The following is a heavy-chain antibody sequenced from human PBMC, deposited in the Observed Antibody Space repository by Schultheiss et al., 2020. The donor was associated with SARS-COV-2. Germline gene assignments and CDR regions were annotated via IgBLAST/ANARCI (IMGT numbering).Heavy chain of an antibody. CDR2: ISISGSTT. Sequence: GGSLRLSCVGSGFIFGRYTMNWVRQAPGKGLEWIAYISISGSTTNYPDSVKGRFTISRDNTKSSVFLQMNSLRAEDTAVYYCARGTNWGSAYFFDYWGHGTLVTVSS. V-gene: IGHV3-48*04. CDR3: ARGTNWGSAYFFDY. CDR1: GFIFGRYT. D-gene: IGHD7-27*01. J-gene: IGHJ4*01.